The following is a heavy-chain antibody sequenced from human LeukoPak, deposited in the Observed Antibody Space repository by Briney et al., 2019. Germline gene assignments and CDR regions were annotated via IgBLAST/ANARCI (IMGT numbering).Heavy chain of an antibody. CDR3: ARDSGGSSLTWLVDGYYYYYMDV. V-gene: IGHV1-18*01. D-gene: IGHD6-19*01. J-gene: IGHJ6*03. CDR1: GYTFTSYG. Sequence: GASVKVSCKASGYTFTSYGISWVRQAPGQGLEWMGWISAYNGNTNYAQELQGRVTMTTDTSTSTAYMELRSLRSDDTAVYYCARDSGGSSLTWLVDGYYYYYMDVWGKGTTVTVSS. CDR2: ISAYNGNT.